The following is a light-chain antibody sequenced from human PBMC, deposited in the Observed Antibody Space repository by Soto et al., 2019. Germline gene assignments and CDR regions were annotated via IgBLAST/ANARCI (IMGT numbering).Light chain of an antibody. CDR3: SSYTTISTRV. CDR1: SSDVGIYNY. J-gene: IGLJ1*01. CDR2: EVT. V-gene: IGLV2-14*01. Sequence: QSALTQPASVSGSPGQSIAISCTGSSSDVGIYNYVSWYQQHPGKVPKLIIYEVTNRPSGVSNRFSGSKSGNTASLTISGLQAEDEADYYCSSYTTISTRVFGTGTKVTVL.